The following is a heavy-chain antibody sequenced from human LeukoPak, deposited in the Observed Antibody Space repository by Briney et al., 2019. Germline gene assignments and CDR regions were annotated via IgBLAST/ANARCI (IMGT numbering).Heavy chain of an antibody. CDR2: MNPNSGNT. V-gene: IGHV1-8*01. J-gene: IGHJ6*02. CDR3: AGIPRGSYYDFWSGYYPFGMDV. D-gene: IGHD3-3*01. Sequence: ASVKVSCKASGYTFTSYDINWVRRATGQGLEWMGWMNPNSGNTGYAQKFQGRVTMTRNTSISTAYMELSSLRSEDTAVYYCAGIPRGSYYDFWSGYYPFGMDVWGQGTTVTVSS. CDR1: GYTFTSYD.